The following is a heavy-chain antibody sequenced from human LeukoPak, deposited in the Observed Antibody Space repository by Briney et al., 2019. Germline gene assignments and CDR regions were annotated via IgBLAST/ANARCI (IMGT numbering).Heavy chain of an antibody. V-gene: IGHV1-2*02. CDR2: INPNSGGT. D-gene: IGHD6-13*01. Sequence: GASVTVSCKASGYTFTGYYMHWVRQAPGQGLEWMGWINPNSGGTNYAQKFQGRVTMTRDTSISTAYMELSRLRSDDTAVYYCARVPGSSWYGDFYYMDVWGKGTTVTVSS. CDR1: GYTFTGYY. J-gene: IGHJ6*03. CDR3: ARVPGSSWYGDFYYMDV.